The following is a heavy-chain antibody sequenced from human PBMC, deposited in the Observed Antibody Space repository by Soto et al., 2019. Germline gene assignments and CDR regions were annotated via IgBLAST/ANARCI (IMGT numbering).Heavy chain of an antibody. J-gene: IGHJ6*03. CDR1: GYTFTSYN. Sequence: ASVKVSCKASGYTFTSYNINWVRQAPGQGLEWMGWMNPDTGEKGYAPRFQGRVTMTRNTSISTAYMELSSLRFEDTAVYYCARWAVTAVAATGGYHYYYMDVWGTGTTVTVS. V-gene: IGHV1-8*01. D-gene: IGHD6-19*01. CDR3: ARWAVTAVAATGGYHYYYMDV. CDR2: MNPDTGEK.